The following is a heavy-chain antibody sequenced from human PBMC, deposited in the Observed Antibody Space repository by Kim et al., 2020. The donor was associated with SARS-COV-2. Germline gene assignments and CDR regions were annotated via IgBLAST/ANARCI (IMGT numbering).Heavy chain of an antibody. J-gene: IGHJ3*02. V-gene: IGHV3-33*01. CDR3: ARDRDFRHEPWWNAFDI. Sequence: GSLRLSCAASGFTFSSYGMHWVRQAPGKGLEWVAVIWYDGSNKYYADSVKGRFTISRDNSKNTLYLQMNSLRAEDTAVYYCARDRDFRHEPWWNAFDIWGQGTMVTVSS. CDR2: IWYDGSNK. D-gene: IGHD2-8*02. CDR1: GFTFSSYG.